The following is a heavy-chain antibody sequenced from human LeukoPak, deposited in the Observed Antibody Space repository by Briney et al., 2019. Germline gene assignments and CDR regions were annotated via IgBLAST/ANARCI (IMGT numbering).Heavy chain of an antibody. CDR2: IYYSGST. V-gene: IGHV4-59*01. Sequence: SETLSLTCTVSGGSISSYYWSWIRQPPGKGLEWIGHIYYSGSTNYNPSLKSRVTISVDTSKNQFSLKLSSVTAADTAVYYCARSATVTTREFDYWGQGTLVTVSS. CDR1: GGSISSYY. D-gene: IGHD4-17*01. CDR3: ARSATVTTREFDY. J-gene: IGHJ4*02.